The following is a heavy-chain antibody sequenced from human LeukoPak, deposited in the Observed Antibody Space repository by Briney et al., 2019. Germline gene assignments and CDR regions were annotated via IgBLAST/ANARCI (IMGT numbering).Heavy chain of an antibody. CDR3: ARERVIVPDAFAS. Sequence: ASETLSLTCTASGGSINSGTYFWSWIRQPAGKGLEWIGRIFTNESSNYNPSLKSRATLSVDTSKNQFSLRLTSVTATDTAVYYCARERVIVPDAFASWGQGILVTVSS. D-gene: IGHD2-2*01. CDR2: IFTNESS. CDR1: GGSINSGTYF. V-gene: IGHV4-61*02. J-gene: IGHJ4*02.